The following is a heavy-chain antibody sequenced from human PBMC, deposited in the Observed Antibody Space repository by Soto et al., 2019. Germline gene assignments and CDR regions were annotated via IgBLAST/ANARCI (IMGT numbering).Heavy chain of an antibody. CDR3: ARASMYIWNDH. J-gene: IGHJ5*02. CDR1: GYTFTTYD. CDR2: VNPSSGNT. Sequence: QVQLVQSGAEVKRPGASVKVSCEASGYTFTTYDINWVRQASGQGLEWMGCVNPSSGNTVYAQKFHGRVTMTRDTSISTAYMELSSLKSDDTAIYYCARASMYIWNDHCGQGTLVTVSS. D-gene: IGHD1-20*01. V-gene: IGHV1-8*01.